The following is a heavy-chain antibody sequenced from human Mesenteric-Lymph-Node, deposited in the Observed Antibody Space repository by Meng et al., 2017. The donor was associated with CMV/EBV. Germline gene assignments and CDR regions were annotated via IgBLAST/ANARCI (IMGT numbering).Heavy chain of an antibody. V-gene: IGHV2-70D*14. CDR2: IDWDDDK. CDR1: GFSLSTSGMR. CDR3: ARSSWGGYTFDY. Sequence: SGPTLVKPTQTLTLTCTLSGFSLSTSGMRVSWIRQPPGKALEWLARIDWDDDKFYSTSLKTRLTISKDTSKNQVVLTMTNMDPVDTATYYCARSSWGGYTFDYWGQGTLVTVSS. J-gene: IGHJ4*02. D-gene: IGHD3-3*01.